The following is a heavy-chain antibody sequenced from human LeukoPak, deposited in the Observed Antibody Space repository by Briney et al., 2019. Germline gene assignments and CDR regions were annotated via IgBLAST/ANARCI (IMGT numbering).Heavy chain of an antibody. CDR1: GGSISNSY. CDR3: ARDHWLLSSKTWYYYGLDG. Sequence: PSETLSLTCTVSGGSISNSYWSWIRLSPGKGLEWIGYISYNGSPDYSPSLKSRVTISSDTSKNQFFLIMRSVTAADTAVYYCARDHWLLSSKTWYYYGLDGWGQGTTVTVSS. V-gene: IGHV4-59*01. CDR2: ISYNGSP. D-gene: IGHD3-9*01. J-gene: IGHJ6*02.